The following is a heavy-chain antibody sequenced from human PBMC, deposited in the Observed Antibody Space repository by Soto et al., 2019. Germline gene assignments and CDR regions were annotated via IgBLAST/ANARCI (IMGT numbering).Heavy chain of an antibody. Sequence: EVQLVESGGGLVQRGGSLRLSCAASGFTVRTYWLSWVRQVPGKGLEWVANINLDGSEKNYVDSVKGRFTISRDNARNSLYLQMSSLRAEDTALYYCARDGSTSWYSYDYHGMDVWGQGTTVTVSS. CDR2: INLDGSEK. D-gene: IGHD5-18*01. CDR3: ARDGSTSWYSYDYHGMDV. V-gene: IGHV3-7*05. CDR1: GFTVRTYW. J-gene: IGHJ6*02.